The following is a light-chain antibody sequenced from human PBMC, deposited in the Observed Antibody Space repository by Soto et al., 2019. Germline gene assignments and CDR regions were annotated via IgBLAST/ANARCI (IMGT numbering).Light chain of an antibody. CDR1: SEHSNYA. CDR3: QTWGTGIEV. Sequence: QPVLTQSPSASASLGASVKLTCTLSSEHSNYAIAWHQQQPEKGPRYLMKVNSDGSHKKGDGIPDRFSGSSSGAERYLTISSLQSEDEADYYCQTWGTGIEVFGGGTKVTVL. V-gene: IGLV4-69*01. CDR2: VNSDGSH. J-gene: IGLJ3*02.